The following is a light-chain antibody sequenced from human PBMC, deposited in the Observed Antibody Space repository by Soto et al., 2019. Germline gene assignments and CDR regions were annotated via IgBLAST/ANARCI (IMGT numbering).Light chain of an antibody. CDR1: QSVSRF. V-gene: IGKV3-11*01. Sequence: ETVLTQSPATLSLSPGERATLSCRASQSVSRFFAWYQQKTGQAPRLLIYRVSNRATGVPGRFSGSGSGTDLSLSISSLEPEDSGVYYCQQRFTWPLTFGGGTKVEIK. CDR3: QQRFTWPLT. CDR2: RVS. J-gene: IGKJ4*01.